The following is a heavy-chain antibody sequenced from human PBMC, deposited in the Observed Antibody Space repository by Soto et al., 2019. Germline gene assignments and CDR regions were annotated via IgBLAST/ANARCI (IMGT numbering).Heavy chain of an antibody. Sequence: RRLSCAASGFTFSSYAMSWVRQAPGKGLEWVSAISGSGGSTYYADSVKGRFTISRDNSKNTLYLQMNSLRAEDTAVYYCAKRRPGPYCSGGSCYFDYWGHGTLATVSS. CDR2: ISGSGGST. J-gene: IGHJ4*01. V-gene: IGHV3-23*01. CDR1: GFTFSSYA. D-gene: IGHD2-15*01. CDR3: AKRRPGPYCSGGSCYFDY.